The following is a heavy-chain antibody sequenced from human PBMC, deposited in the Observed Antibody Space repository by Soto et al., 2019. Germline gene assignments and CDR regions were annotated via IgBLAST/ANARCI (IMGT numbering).Heavy chain of an antibody. V-gene: IGHV1-69*08. CDR2: IIPILGIA. CDR3: ARDPQYVDSNWFDH. Sequence: QVPLVQSGAEVKKPGSSVKVSCKASGGTFSSYTISWVRQAPGQRLEWMGRIIPILGIATYAQKFQGRVTITADKSRSTAYMELSSLSSEDTAVYYCARDPQYVDSNWFDHWGQGTLVTVSS. CDR1: GGTFSSYT. D-gene: IGHD3-10*02. J-gene: IGHJ5*02.